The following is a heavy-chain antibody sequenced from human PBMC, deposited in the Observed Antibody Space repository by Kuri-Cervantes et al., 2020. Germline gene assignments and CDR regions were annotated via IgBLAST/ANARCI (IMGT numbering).Heavy chain of an antibody. Sequence: GESLKISCAASGFTFDDYAMHWVRQAPGKGLEWVSLIRWDGDRTHYADSVKGRFTISRDNAKNTLYLQMNILRAEDTAVYYCARFGGGISWGQGTLVTVSS. CDR2: IRWDGDRT. V-gene: IGHV3-43D*03. CDR3: ARFGGGIS. D-gene: IGHD2-15*01. CDR1: GFTFDDYA. J-gene: IGHJ4*02.